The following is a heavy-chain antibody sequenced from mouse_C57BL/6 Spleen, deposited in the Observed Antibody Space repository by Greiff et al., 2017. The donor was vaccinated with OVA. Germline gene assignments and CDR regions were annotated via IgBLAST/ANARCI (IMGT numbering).Heavy chain of an antibody. CDR1: GFTFTDYY. Sequence: EVQLQESGGGLVQPGGSLSLSCAASGFTFTDYYMSWVRQPPGKALEWLGFIRNKANGYTTEYSASVKGRFTISRDNSQSILYLQMNALRAEDSATYYCATYYGSRGWYFDVWGTGTTVTVSS. CDR2: IRNKANGYTT. V-gene: IGHV7-3*01. J-gene: IGHJ1*03. CDR3: ATYYGSRGWYFDV. D-gene: IGHD1-1*01.